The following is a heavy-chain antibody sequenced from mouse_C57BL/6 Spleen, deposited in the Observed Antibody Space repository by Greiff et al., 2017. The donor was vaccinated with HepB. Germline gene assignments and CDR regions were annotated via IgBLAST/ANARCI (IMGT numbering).Heavy chain of an antibody. CDR3: ASLYYAIDY. V-gene: IGHV5-6*01. CDR2: ISSGGSYT. Sequence: EVQRVESGGDLVKPGGSLKLSCAASGFTFSSYGMSWVRQTPDKRLEWVATISSGGSYTYYPDSVKGRFTSSRDNAKNTLYLQMSSLKSEDTAMYYCASLYYAIDYWGQGTTLTVSS. J-gene: IGHJ2*01. D-gene: IGHD2-1*01. CDR1: GFTFSSYG.